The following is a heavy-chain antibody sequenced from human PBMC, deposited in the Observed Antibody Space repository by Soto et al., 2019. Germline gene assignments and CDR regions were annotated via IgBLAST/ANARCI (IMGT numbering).Heavy chain of an antibody. CDR1: GYSFTSYW. J-gene: IGHJ6*02. D-gene: IGHD3-22*01. Sequence: GASLTISCXGSGYSFTSYWIGWVRQMPGKGLEWMGIIYPGDSDTRYSPPFQGQVTISDDKSISTAYLQWSSLKASDTAMYYCARYGYYDSSGSRTYGMDVWGQGTTVTVSS. CDR3: ARYGYYDSSGSRTYGMDV. V-gene: IGHV5-51*01. CDR2: IYPGDSDT.